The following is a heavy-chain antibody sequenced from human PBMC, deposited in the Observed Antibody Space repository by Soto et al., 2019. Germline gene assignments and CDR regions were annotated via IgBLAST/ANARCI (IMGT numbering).Heavy chain of an antibody. CDR3: ARDKITGLFDY. V-gene: IGHV4-34*01. J-gene: IGHJ4*02. CDR1: GGSFSGYC. CDR2: INHSGSP. Sequence: QVQLQQWGARLLKPSETLSLTCAVYGGSFSGYCWTWIRQPPGTGLEWIGDINHSGSPNYNPSLKSXVTISVDTSKNQFSLKLTSVTAADTAVYYCARDKITGLFDYWGQGTLVTVSS. D-gene: IGHD2-8*02.